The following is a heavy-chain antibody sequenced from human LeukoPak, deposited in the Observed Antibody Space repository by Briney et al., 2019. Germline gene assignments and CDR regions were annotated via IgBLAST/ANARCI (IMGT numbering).Heavy chain of an antibody. CDR3: ARDHSNWNYAPDF. CDR1: GYTFTRDG. J-gene: IGHJ4*02. V-gene: IGHV1-18*01. Sequence: ASVKVSCKASGYTFTRDGIRCVRQAPGQGLQWLGWISASNGNTNYAQKFRDRVTMSTDTSTGTAYLDVRSLTSDDTAVYYCARDHSNWNYAPDFWGQGTLVIVSS. CDR2: ISASNGNT. D-gene: IGHD1-7*01.